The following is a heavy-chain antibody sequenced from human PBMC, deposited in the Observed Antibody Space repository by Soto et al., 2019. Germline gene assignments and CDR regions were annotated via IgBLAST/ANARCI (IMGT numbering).Heavy chain of an antibody. CDR2: IIPIFGTA. CDR1: GGTFSSYA. D-gene: IGHD2-8*01. Sequence: QVQLVQSGAEVKKPGSSVKVSCKASGGTFSSYAISWVRQAPGQGLEWMGGIIPIFGTADYAQKFQGRVTITADESTSTAYMELSSLRSENTAVYYCACTVSNYYSCGMDVWGQGTMDTVCS. CDR3: ACTVSNYYSCGMDV. J-gene: IGHJ6*02. V-gene: IGHV1-69*12.